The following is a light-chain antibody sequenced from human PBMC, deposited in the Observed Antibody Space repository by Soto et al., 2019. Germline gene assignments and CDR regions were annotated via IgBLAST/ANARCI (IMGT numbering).Light chain of an antibody. CDR1: QDIRNY. J-gene: IGKJ1*01. V-gene: IGKV1-9*01. Sequence: DIELTQSPCFLSTSVGCRFTIACRASQDIRNYLAWYQQKPGKAPKVLIYAASTLLGGVPSRFSGSGSGTEFSLTISSLQPEDFATYYCQQLDSYPRTFGQGTKWIS. CDR2: AAS. CDR3: QQLDSYPRT.